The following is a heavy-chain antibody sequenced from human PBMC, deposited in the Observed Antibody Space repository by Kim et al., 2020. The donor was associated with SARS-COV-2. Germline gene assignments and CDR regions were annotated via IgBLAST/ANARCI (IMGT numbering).Heavy chain of an antibody. Sequence: GGSLRLSCAASGFTFSSYSMNWVRQAPGKGLEWVSYISSSSSTIYYADSVKGRFTISRDNAKNSLYLQMNSLRDEDTAVYYCARGSPYSSGWYGVDAFDIWGQGTMVTVSS. CDR3: ARGSPYSSGWYGVDAFDI. CDR2: ISSSSSTI. J-gene: IGHJ3*02. CDR1: GFTFSSYS. V-gene: IGHV3-48*02. D-gene: IGHD6-19*01.